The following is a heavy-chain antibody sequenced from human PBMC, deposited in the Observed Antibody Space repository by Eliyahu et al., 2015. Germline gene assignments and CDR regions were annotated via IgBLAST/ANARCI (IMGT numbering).Heavy chain of an antibody. CDR3: ARGVIESSSAGDFDY. J-gene: IGHJ4*02. Sequence: QVQLQQWGAGLLKPSETLSLTCXVYGGSFSGYYWSWIRQPPGKGLEWIGEINHSGSTNYNPSLKSRVTISVDTSKNQFSLKLSSVTAADTAVYYCARGVIESSSAGDFDYWGQGTLVTVSS. V-gene: IGHV4-34*01. CDR2: INHSGST. D-gene: IGHD6-6*01. CDR1: GGSFSGYY.